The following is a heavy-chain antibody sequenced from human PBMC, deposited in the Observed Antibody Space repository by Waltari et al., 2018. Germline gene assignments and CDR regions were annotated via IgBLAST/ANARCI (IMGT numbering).Heavy chain of an antibody. CDR2: INYSGST. CDR3: VREWSSSSSWFDP. Sequence: QVQLQESGPGLVKSSETLSRTCTVSGGSIGRNTFYWAWIRQPPGKRMEWRARINYSGSTSYMPSLKSRVTISVDTSRNQLSLRLTSVTAADTAVYFCVREWSSSSSWFDPWGQGTLVTVSS. V-gene: IGHV4-39*07. CDR1: GGSIGRNTFY. J-gene: IGHJ5*02. D-gene: IGHD6-6*01.